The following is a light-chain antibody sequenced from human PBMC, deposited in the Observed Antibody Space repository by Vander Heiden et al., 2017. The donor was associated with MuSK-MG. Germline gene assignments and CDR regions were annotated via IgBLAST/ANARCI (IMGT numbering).Light chain of an antibody. Sequence: DIQMTQSPSSLSASVGDRVTITCRASQNINNYLNWYQEKPGRAPKLLIYGTSTLQSGVPSRFSGSASGTDFTLTISSLQAEDFATYYCQQSHSKYTFGGGIKVEMK. CDR3: QQSHSKYT. CDR2: GTS. V-gene: IGKV1-39*01. CDR1: QNINNY. J-gene: IGKJ4*01.